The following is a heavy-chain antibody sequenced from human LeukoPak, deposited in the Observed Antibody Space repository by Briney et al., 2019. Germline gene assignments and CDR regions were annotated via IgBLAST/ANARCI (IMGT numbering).Heavy chain of an antibody. V-gene: IGHV3-7*01. CDR3: AREGSYDFWSGYLYYFDY. CDR2: IKQDGSEK. D-gene: IGHD3-3*01. CDR1: GFTFSSYW. Sequence: PGGSLRLSCAASGFTFSSYWMSWVRQAPGKGLEWVANIKQDGSEKYYVDSVKGRFTISRDNAKNSLYLQMNSLRAEDTAVYYCAREGSYDFWSGYLYYFDYWGQGTLVTVSS. J-gene: IGHJ4*02.